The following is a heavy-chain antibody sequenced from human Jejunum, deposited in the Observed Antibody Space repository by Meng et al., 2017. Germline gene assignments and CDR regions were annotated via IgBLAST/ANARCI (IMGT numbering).Heavy chain of an antibody. V-gene: IGHV3-74*01. J-gene: IGHJ5*02. CDR3: ATMGGTYST. CDR2: IKNDGSGV. Sequence: GESLKISCAASGFTVSNYYIHWVRQAPGKGLGWVSRIKNDGSGVTYADSVKGRFTFSRDNAKNTLYLQMNSLRADDTALYYCATMGGTYSTWGQGTPVTVSS. D-gene: IGHD1-26*01. CDR1: GFTVSNYY.